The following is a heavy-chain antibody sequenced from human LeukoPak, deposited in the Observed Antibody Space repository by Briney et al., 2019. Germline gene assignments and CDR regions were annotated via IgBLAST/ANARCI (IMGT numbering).Heavy chain of an antibody. CDR3: ARDRGLYGEVLCDP. V-gene: IGHV4-4*07. Sequence: SETLSLTCTVSGDSISSYYWSWLRQPAGKELEWIGRIYTSGSTNYNPPLKSRVTMSVDTSKNQFSLKLTSVTAADTAVYYCARDRGLYGEVLCDPWGQGTLVSVSS. CDR2: IYTSGST. J-gene: IGHJ5*02. CDR1: GDSISSYY. D-gene: IGHD3-10*01.